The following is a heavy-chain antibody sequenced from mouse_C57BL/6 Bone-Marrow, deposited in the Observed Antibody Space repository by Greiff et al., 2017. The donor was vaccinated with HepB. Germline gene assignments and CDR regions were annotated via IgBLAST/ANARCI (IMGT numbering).Heavy chain of an antibody. J-gene: IGHJ4*01. CDR1: GYTFTSYW. Sequence: QVQLKQSGAELVKPGASVKLSCKASGYTFTSYWMQWVKQRPGQGLEWIGEIDPSDSYTNYNQKFKGKATLTVDTSSSTAYMQLSSLTSEDSAVYYCARRGLFLDYWGQGTSVTVSS. CDR3: ARRGLFLDY. V-gene: IGHV1-50*01. CDR2: IDPSDSYT. D-gene: IGHD3-1*01.